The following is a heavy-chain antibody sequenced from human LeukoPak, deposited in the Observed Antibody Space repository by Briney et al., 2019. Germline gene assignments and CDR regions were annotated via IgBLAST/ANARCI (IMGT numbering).Heavy chain of an antibody. CDR3: ARDHTSSYYGMDV. J-gene: IGHJ6*02. V-gene: IGHV3-21*01. Sequence: GGSLRLSCAASGFTFGTYTMNWVRQAPGRGLEWVSSISSSSNSIYYADSVKGRFTISRDNAKNSLYLQMNSLRAGETAVYYCARDHTSSYYGMDVWGQGTTVTVSS. CDR2: ISSSSNSI. D-gene: IGHD6-13*01. CDR1: GFTFGTYT.